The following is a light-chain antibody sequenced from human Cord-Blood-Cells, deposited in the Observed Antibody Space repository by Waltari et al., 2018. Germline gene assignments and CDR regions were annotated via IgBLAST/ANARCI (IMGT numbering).Light chain of an antibody. CDR3: QQYGSSPT. J-gene: IGKJ1*01. CDR1: QSVSSSY. CDR2: GAS. V-gene: IGKV3-20*01. Sequence: EIELTQSPGTLSLSLGERATLSCRASQSVSSSYLAWYQQKPGQAPRLLIYGASSRATGIPDRFSGSGSGTDFTLTISRLEPEDFAVYYCQQYGSSPTFGQGTKVEIK.